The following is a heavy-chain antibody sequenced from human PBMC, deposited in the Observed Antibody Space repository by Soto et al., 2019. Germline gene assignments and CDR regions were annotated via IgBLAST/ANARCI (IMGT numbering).Heavy chain of an antibody. Sequence: GGSLRLSCAASGFTFSSYAMSWVRQAPGKGLEWVSAISGSGGSTYYADSVKGRFTISRDNSKNTLYLQMNSLRAEDTAVYYCAKDLGLVVVAATLSYWGQGTLVTVSS. CDR2: ISGSGGST. J-gene: IGHJ4*02. CDR3: AKDLGLVVVAATLSY. D-gene: IGHD2-15*01. CDR1: GFTFSSYA. V-gene: IGHV3-23*01.